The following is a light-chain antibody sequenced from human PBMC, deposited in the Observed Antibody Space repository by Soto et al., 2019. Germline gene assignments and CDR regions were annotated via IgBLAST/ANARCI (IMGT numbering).Light chain of an antibody. V-gene: IGLV2-14*01. CDR1: SSDVGGYNY. CDR2: EVS. Sequence: QSVLTQPASVSGSPGQSITISCTGTSSDVGGYNYVSWYQQYPARAPKLMIYEVSNRPSGVSNRFSGSKSGNTASLTISGLQAEDEADYYCSSYTSSSTHVVFGGGTQLTVL. CDR3: SSYTSSSTHVV. J-gene: IGLJ2*01.